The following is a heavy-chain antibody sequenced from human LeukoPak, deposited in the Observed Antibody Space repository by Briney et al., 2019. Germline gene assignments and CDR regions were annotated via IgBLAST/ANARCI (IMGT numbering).Heavy chain of an antibody. V-gene: IGHV4-59*11. D-gene: IGHD3-10*01. J-gene: IGHJ3*02. CDR1: DDSFSSHY. Sequence: PSETLSLTCAVSDDSFSSHYWTWIRQPPGKGLEWIGYISYIGSTNYNPSLKSRVTISIDTSKNQFSLKLSSVTAADTAVYYCARADNGSGSYAFDIWGQGTRVTVSS. CDR2: ISYIGST. CDR3: ARADNGSGSYAFDI.